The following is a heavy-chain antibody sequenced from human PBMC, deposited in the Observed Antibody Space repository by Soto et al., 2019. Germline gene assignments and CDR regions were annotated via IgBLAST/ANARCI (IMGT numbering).Heavy chain of an antibody. CDR2: IIPIFGTA. V-gene: IGHV1-69*06. CDR1: GGTFSSYA. J-gene: IGHJ1*01. CDR3: ARDPVRDRTTGTTSEY. Sequence: ASVKVSCKASGGTFSSYAISWVRQAPGQGLEWMGGIIPIFGTANYAQKFQGRVTITADKSTSTAYMELSSLRSEDTAVYYCARDPVRDRTTGTTSEYWGQGTQVTVSS. D-gene: IGHD1-1*01.